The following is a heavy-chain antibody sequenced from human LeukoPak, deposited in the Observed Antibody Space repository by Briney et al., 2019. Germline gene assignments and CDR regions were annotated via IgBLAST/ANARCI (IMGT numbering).Heavy chain of an antibody. Sequence: GGSLRLSCVVSGFTVSTNSMNWVRQAPGKGLEWVSAISGSGGSTYYADSVKGRFTISRDNSKNTLYLQMNSLRAEDTAVYYCATAPGTDIWGQGTMVTVSS. CDR2: ISGSGGST. CDR3: ATAPGTDI. J-gene: IGHJ3*02. CDR1: GFTVSTNS. V-gene: IGHV3-23*01.